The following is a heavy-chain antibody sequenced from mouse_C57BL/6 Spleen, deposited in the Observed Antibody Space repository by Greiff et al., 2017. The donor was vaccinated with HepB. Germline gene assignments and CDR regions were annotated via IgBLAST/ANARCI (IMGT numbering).Heavy chain of an antibody. Sequence: EVQGVESGGGLVQPGGSLSLSCAASGFTFTDYYMSWVRQPPGKALEWLGFIRNKANGYTTEYSASLKGRFTISRDNSQSILYLQMNALRAEDSATYYCARYTDFYFDYWGQGTTLTVSS. CDR3: ARYTDFYFDY. D-gene: IGHD2-4*01. CDR1: GFTFTDYY. J-gene: IGHJ2*01. CDR2: IRNKANGYTT. V-gene: IGHV7-3*01.